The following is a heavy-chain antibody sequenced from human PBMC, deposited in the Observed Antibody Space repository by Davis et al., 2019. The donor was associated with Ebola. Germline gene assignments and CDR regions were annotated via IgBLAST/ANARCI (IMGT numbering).Heavy chain of an antibody. CDR3: AKSLVGATTF. CDR2: IGTAGDT. V-gene: IGHV3-13*01. D-gene: IGHD1-26*01. J-gene: IGHJ4*02. CDR1: GFTFSNYD. Sequence: GGSLRLSCEASGFTFSNYDMHWVRQVTGKGLEWVLAIGTAGDTYYPGSVKGRFTISRENAKNSLYLQMNSLRAGDTAVYYCAKSLVGATTFWGQGTLVTVSS.